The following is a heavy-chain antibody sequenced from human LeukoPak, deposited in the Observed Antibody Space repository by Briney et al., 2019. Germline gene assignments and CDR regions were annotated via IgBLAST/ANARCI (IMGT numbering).Heavy chain of an antibody. CDR3: AREHHYYDSSGKREAFDI. CDR2: IYYSGST. CDR1: GGSIGSYY. Sequence: PSETLSLTCTVSGGSIGSYYWSWIRQPPGKGLEWIGYIYYSGSTNYNPSLKSRVTISVDTSKNQFSLKLSSVTAADTAVYYCAREHHYYDSSGKREAFDIWGQGTMVTVSS. V-gene: IGHV4-59*13. D-gene: IGHD3-22*01. J-gene: IGHJ3*02.